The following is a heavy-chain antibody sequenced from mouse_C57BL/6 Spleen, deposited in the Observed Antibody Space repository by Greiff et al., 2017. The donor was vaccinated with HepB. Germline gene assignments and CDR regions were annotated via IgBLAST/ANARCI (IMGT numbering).Heavy chain of an antibody. V-gene: IGHV14-4*01. J-gene: IGHJ2*01. CDR1: GFNIKDDY. CDR2: IDPENGDT. CDR3: TTWTTVVACDY. D-gene: IGHD1-1*01. Sequence: EVQLQQSGAELVRPGASVKLSCTASGFNIKDDYMHWVKQRPEQGLEWIGWIDPENGDTEYASKFQGKATITADTSSNTAYLQLSSLTSEDTAFYCCTTWTTVVACDYWGQGTTLTVSS.